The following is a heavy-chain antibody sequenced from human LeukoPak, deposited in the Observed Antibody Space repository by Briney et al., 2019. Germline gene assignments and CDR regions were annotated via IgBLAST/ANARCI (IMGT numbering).Heavy chain of an antibody. CDR1: GYSISSGYY. CDR2: IYPGDSDT. Sequence: ETLSLTCTVSGYSISSGYYWGWIRQPPGKGLEWIGSIYPGDSDTRYSPSFQGQVTISADKSISTAYLQWSSLKDSDTAMYYCARRVVHEYAFDIWGQGTMVTVSS. CDR3: ARRVVHEYAFDI. V-gene: IGHV5-51*01. J-gene: IGHJ3*02. D-gene: IGHD2-15*01.